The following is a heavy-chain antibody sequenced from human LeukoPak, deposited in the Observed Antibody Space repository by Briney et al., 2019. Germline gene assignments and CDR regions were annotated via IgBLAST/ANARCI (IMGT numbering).Heavy chain of an antibody. J-gene: IGHJ6*03. CDR2: ISGSGGST. V-gene: IGHV3-23*01. Sequence: GGSLRLSCAASGFTFSSYAMSWVRQAPGKGLEWVSAISGSGGSTYYADSVKGRFTISRDNSKNTLYLQMSSLRAEDTAVYYCAKEGFYCSGGSCYSFYYYYMDVWGKGTTVTVSS. CDR3: AKEGFYCSGGSCYSFYYYYMDV. CDR1: GFTFSSYA. D-gene: IGHD2-15*01.